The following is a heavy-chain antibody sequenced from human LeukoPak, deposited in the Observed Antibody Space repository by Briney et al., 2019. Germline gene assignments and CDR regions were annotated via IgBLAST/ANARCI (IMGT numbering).Heavy chain of an antibody. CDR2: FDPEDGET. CDR1: GYTLTELS. V-gene: IGHV1-24*01. CDR3: ATAPQLLEWLLSGLHFDL. J-gene: IGHJ2*01. Sequence: ASVKVSCKVSGYTLTELSMHWVRQAPGKGLEWMGGFDPEDGETIYAQKFQGRVTMTEDTSTDTAYMELSSLRSEDTAVYYCATAPQLLEWLLSGLHFDLWGRGTLVTVSS. D-gene: IGHD3-3*01.